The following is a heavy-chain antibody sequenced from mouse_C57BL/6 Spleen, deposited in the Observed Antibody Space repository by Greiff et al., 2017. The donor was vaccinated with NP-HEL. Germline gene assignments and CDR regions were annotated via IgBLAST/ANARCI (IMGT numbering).Heavy chain of an antibody. J-gene: IGHJ3*01. CDR2: ISYDGSN. D-gene: IGHD1-1*01. V-gene: IGHV3-6*01. CDR1: GYSITSGYY. Sequence: EVQLQQSGPGLVKPSQSLSLTCSVTGYSITSGYYWNWIRQFPGNKLEWMGYISYDGSNNYNPSPKNRISITRDTSKNQFFLKLNSVTTEDTATYYCARESPLDYYGSGRGFAYWGQGTLVTVSA. CDR3: ARESPLDYYGSGRGFAY.